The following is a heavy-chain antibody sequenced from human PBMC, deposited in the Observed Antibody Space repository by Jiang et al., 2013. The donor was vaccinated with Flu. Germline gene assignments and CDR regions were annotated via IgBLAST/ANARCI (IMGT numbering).Heavy chain of an antibody. Sequence: QLVESGGGLVKPGGSLRLSCAASGFTFSSYSMNWVRQAPGKGLEWVSSISSSSSYIYYADSVKGRFTISRDNAKNSLYLQMNTLRAEDTAVYYCARWGYGGKTGEGYYYGMDVWGQGTTVTVSS. V-gene: IGHV3-21*01. CDR1: GFTFSSYS. J-gene: IGHJ6*02. CDR3: ARWGYGGKTGEGYYYGMDV. CDR2: ISSSSSYI. D-gene: IGHD4-23*01.